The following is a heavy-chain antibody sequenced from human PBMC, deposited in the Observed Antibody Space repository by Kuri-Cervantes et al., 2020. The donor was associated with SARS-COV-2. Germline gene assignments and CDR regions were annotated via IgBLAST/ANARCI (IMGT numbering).Heavy chain of an antibody. V-gene: IGHV3-21*06. CDR3: ARDQRDGYNYYYSYGMDV. J-gene: IGHJ6*02. D-gene: IGHD5-24*01. Sequence: ESLQISCAASGFTFRSYGMNWVRQAPGKGLEWVSYISSGSTYIFYADSVKGRFTISRDNTKNSLYLYMNSLRAEDTAVYYCARDQRDGYNYYYSYGMDVWGQGTTVTVSS. CDR2: ISSGSTYI. CDR1: GFTFRSYG.